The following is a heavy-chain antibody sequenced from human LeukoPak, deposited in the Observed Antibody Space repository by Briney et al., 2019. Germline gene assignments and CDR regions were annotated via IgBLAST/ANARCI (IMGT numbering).Heavy chain of an antibody. D-gene: IGHD2/OR15-2a*01. CDR3: ATHTFRWLQY. J-gene: IGHJ1*01. Sequence: SETLSLTCTVSGGSISSSSYDWGWIRQPPGKGLEWIGSINYSGNTYYNPSLKSRVTVSVDTSKNQFSLKLSSVTAADTAVYYCATHTFRWLQYWGQGTLVTLSS. CDR1: GGSISSSSYD. CDR2: INYSGNT. V-gene: IGHV4-39*01.